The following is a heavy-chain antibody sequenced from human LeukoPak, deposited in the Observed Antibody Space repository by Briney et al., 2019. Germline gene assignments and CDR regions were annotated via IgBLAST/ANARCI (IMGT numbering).Heavy chain of an antibody. D-gene: IGHD5-24*01. CDR1: GFNFDDCA. CDR2: INWKTGNG. V-gene: IGHV3-9*01. J-gene: IGHJ2*01. Sequence: PGGSLRLSCAVSGFNFDDCAMHWVRQAPGRGLEWVSGINWKTGNGIYADSVKGRLTISRDNAKNSLYLQMSSLRAEDTALYYCTRRAARWQFDLWGRGTLLTVSS. CDR3: TRRAARWQFDL.